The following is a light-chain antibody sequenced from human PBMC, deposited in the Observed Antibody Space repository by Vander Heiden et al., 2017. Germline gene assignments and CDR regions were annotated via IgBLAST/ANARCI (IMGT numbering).Light chain of an antibody. V-gene: IGLV3-25*03. CDR1: ALPKQY. J-gene: IGLJ3*02. CDR2: NDN. CDR3: QSADISGNYVV. Sequence: SYELTQPPSVSVSPGQTARITCSGDALPKQYAYWYQQQPGQAPIWVVVNDNERPSGIPDRFSGSSSGTTATFKISGVQAEDEADDYCQSADISGNYVVFGGGTKLTVL.